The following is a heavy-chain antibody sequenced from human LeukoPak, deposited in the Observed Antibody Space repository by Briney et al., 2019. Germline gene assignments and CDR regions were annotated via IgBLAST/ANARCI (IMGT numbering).Heavy chain of an antibody. CDR1: GGSISGYY. CDR2: IYYSGST. J-gene: IGHJ6*02. Sequence: PSETLSLTCTVSGGSISGYYWSWIRQPPGKGLEWIGYIYYSGSTNYNPSLKSRVTISVDTSKNQFSLKLDSVTAADTAVYYCARCSSGLPLSYYYNYGMDVWGQGTTVTVSS. D-gene: IGHD6-19*01. V-gene: IGHV4-59*01. CDR3: ARCSSGLPLSYYYNYGMDV.